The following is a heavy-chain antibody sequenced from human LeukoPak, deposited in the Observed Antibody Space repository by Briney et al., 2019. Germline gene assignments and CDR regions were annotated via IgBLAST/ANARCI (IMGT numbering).Heavy chain of an antibody. CDR2: INPNSGGT. V-gene: IGHV1-2*02. Sequence: ASVKVSCKASGYTFTGYHMHWVRQAPGQGLEWMGWINPNSGGTNYAQKFQGRVTMTRDTSISTAYMELSRLRSDDTAVYYCARHGPVSDAFDIWGQGTMVTVSS. CDR1: GYTFTGYH. J-gene: IGHJ3*02. D-gene: IGHD5/OR15-5a*01. CDR3: ARHGPVSDAFDI.